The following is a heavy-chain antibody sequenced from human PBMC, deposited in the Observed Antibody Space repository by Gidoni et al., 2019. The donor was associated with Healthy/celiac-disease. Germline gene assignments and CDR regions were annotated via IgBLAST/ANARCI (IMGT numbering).Heavy chain of an antibody. CDR1: GGTFSSYA. CDR3: ARAPYQVITTYYYYYYGMDV. Sequence: QVQLVQSGAEVKKPGSSVKVSCKASGGTFSSYAISWVRQAPGQGLEWMGGIIPIFGTANYAQKFQGRVTITADESTSTAYMELSSLRSEDTAVYYCARAPYQVITTYYYYYYGMDVWGQGTTVTVSS. D-gene: IGHD3-22*01. J-gene: IGHJ6*02. V-gene: IGHV1-69*01. CDR2: IIPIFGTA.